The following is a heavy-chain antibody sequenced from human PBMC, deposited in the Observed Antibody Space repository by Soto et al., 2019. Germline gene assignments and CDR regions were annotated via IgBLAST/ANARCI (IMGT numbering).Heavy chain of an antibody. J-gene: IGHJ4*02. D-gene: IGHD6-6*01. CDR1: GASIITISHY. V-gene: IGHV4-39*01. CDR3: ARHRTSSRRHFDY. CDR2: VYYSGST. Sequence: SETLSLTCTVSGASIITISHYWGWIRQPPGKGPEWIGTVYYSGSTYYNPSLQSRVAISVDTSKNQFSLKLSSVTAADTAVYYCARHRTSSRRHFDYWGQGTLVTVSS.